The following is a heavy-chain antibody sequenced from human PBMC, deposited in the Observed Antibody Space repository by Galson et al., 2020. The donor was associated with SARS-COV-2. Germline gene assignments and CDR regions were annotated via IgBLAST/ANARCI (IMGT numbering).Heavy chain of an antibody. D-gene: IGHD3-22*01. V-gene: IGHV3-30-3*01. CDR1: GFTFSSYA. CDR2: ISYDGSNK. CDR3: ARPLYYDSSGYFWVGSGDAFDI. Sequence: GESLKISCAASGFTFSSYAMHWVRQAPGKGLEWVAVISYDGSNKYYADSVKGRFTISRDNSKNTLYLQMNSLRAEDTAVYYCARPLYYDSSGYFWVGSGDAFDIWGQGTMVTVSS. J-gene: IGHJ3*02.